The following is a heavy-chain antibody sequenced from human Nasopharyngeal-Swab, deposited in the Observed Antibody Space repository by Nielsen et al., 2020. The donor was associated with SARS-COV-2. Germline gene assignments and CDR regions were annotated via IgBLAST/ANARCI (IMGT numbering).Heavy chain of an antibody. D-gene: IGHD2-2*01. CDR2: IYYSGST. V-gene: IGHV4-39*01. J-gene: IGHJ3*02. Sequence: PGKGLEWIGSIYYSGSTYYNPSLKSRVTISVDTSKNQFSLKLSSVTAADTAVYYCARPNTTEDIVVVPAAIAFDIWGQGTMVTVSS. CDR3: ARPNTTEDIVVVPAAIAFDI.